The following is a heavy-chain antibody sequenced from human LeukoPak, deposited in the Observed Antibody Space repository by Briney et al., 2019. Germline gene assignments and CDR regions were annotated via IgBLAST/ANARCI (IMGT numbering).Heavy chain of an antibody. D-gene: IGHD5-12*01. CDR1: GYSISSGYY. CDR2: IYHSGST. J-gene: IGHJ6*03. Sequence: PSETLSLTCTVSGYSISSGYYWGWIRQPPGKGLEWIGSIYHSGSTYYNPSLKSRVTISVDTSKNQFSLKLSSVTAADTAVYYCARNAATISFGYYYYYMDVWGKGTTVTVSS. V-gene: IGHV4-38-2*02. CDR3: ARNAATISFGYYYYYMDV.